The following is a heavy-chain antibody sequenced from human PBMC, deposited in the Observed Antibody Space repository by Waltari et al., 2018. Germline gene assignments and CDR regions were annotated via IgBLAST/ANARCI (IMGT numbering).Heavy chain of an antibody. CDR3: ARDRNYDILTGYYDY. CDR1: GGTFSSYA. CDR2: IIPIFGTA. Sequence: QVQLVQSGAEVKKPGSSVKVSCKASGGTFSSYAISWVRPAPGQGLAWMGGIIPIFGTANYAQKFQGRVTITADESTSTAYMELSSLRSEDTAVYYCARDRNYDILTGYYDYWGQGTLVTVSS. J-gene: IGHJ4*02. D-gene: IGHD3-9*01. V-gene: IGHV1-69*01.